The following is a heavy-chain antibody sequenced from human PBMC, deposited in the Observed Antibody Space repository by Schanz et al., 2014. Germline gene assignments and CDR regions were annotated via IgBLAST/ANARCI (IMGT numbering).Heavy chain of an antibody. D-gene: IGHD6-25*01. V-gene: IGHV3-23*01. J-gene: IGHJ4*02. Sequence: EMQLLESGGGLAQPGGSLRLSCAASGFTLSNYAMSWVRQAPGKGLEWLSVISASGGDTYYADSVKGRFTISRDNSKNTLYLQMNSLRAEDTAVYYCAKVRYSSGWRGDYFDEWGQGTLVTVAS. CDR2: ISASGGDT. CDR3: AKVRYSSGWRGDYFDE. CDR1: GFTLSNYA.